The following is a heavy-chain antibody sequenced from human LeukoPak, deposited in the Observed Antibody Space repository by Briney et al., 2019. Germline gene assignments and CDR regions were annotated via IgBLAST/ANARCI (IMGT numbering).Heavy chain of an antibody. J-gene: IGHJ5*02. Sequence: YPGGSLRLSCGASGFAFSSYWMTWLRQAPGKGLEFVANIEPAGSATYYADSVKGRFTISRDNTKNLLYLRMNSLTAEDSAVYHCGRFGYVSAVDTWGQGALVTVSS. V-gene: IGHV3-7*01. CDR2: IEPAGSAT. CDR3: GRFGYVSAVDT. CDR1: GFAFSSYW. D-gene: IGHD2-15*01.